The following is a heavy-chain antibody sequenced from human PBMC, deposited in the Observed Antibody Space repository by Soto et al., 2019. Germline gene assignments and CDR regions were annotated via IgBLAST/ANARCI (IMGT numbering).Heavy chain of an antibody. Sequence: GASVKVSCKASGYTFTSYGISWLRQSPGQGLEWMGWISAYNGKTNYAQKLQGRVTMTTDTSTSTAYMELRSLRSDDTAVYYCATTGGGSYYYYYYGMDVWGQGTTVTVSS. D-gene: IGHD1-26*01. CDR3: ATTGGGSYYYYYYGMDV. CDR2: ISAYNGKT. J-gene: IGHJ6*02. CDR1: GYTFTSYG. V-gene: IGHV1-18*04.